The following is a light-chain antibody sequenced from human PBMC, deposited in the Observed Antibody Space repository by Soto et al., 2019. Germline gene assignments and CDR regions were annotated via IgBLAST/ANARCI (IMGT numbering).Light chain of an antibody. CDR2: DVT. CDR3: AAWDDSLNGWV. Sequence: QSVLTQPPSASGSPGQSVTISCTGTSSDVGGYNYVSWHQQHPGKAPKLIIYDVTKRPSGVPDRFSGSKSGYTASLTVSGLQAEDEADYYCAAWDDSLNGWVFGGGTKLTVL. V-gene: IGLV2-8*01. J-gene: IGLJ3*02. CDR1: SSDVGGYNY.